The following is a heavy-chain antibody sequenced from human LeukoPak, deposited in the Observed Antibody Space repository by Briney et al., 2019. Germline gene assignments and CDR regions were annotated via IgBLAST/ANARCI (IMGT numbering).Heavy chain of an antibody. V-gene: IGHV3-30*18. D-gene: IGHD5-18*01. CDR2: ISYDGSNK. Sequence: GGSLRLSCAASGFTFDEYGMSTVDESAMSWVRQAPGKGLEGMAVISYDGSNKYYADSVKGRFTISRDNSKNTLYLQMNSLRAEDTALYSCAKDIRRGEKYGYDQFAYWGQGALVTASS. CDR1: GFTFDEYGMS. CDR3: AKDIRRGEKYGYDQFAY. J-gene: IGHJ4*02.